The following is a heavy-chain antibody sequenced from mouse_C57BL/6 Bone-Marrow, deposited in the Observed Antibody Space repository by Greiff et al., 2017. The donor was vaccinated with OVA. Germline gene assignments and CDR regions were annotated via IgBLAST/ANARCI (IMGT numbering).Heavy chain of an antibody. CDR2: FYPGSGSI. CDR1: GYTFTEYT. J-gene: IGHJ4*01. CDR3: ARRGGYYAMDY. V-gene: IGHV1-62-2*01. Sequence: QVQLKQSGAELVKPGASVKLSCKASGYTFTEYTIHWVKQRSGQGLEWIGWFYPGSGSIKYNEKFKGKATLTADKSSSTAYMELRSLTSEDSAVYFCARRGGYYAMDYWGQGTSVTVSS. D-gene: IGHD1-1*02.